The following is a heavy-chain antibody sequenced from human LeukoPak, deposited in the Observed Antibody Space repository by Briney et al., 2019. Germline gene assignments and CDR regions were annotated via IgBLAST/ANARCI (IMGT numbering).Heavy chain of an antibody. D-gene: IGHD4-11*01. CDR2: IYYSGST. CDR1: GGPISSYY. Sequence: PSETLSLTCTVSGGPISSYYWSWIRQPPGKGLVWIGYIYYSGSTNYNPPLKSRVTLSVDTSKNQFSLKLSSVAAADTAVYYCARAVNPYYGMDVWGQGTTVTVSS. J-gene: IGHJ6*02. CDR3: ARAVNPYYGMDV. V-gene: IGHV4-59*01.